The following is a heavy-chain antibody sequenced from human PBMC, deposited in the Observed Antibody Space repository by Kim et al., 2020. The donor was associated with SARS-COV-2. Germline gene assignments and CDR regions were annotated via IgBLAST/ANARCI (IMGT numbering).Heavy chain of an antibody. J-gene: IGHJ1*01. V-gene: IGHV4-61*01. CDR3: ARYRTSRPIQH. D-gene: IGHD2-2*01. CDR2: IYYSGST. Sequence: SETLSLTCTVSGGSVSSGSYYWSWIRQPPGKGLEWIGYIYYSGSTNYNPSLKSRVTISVDTSKNQFSLKLSSVTAADTAVYYCARYRTSRPIQHWGQGTLVTVSS. CDR1: GGSVSSGSYY.